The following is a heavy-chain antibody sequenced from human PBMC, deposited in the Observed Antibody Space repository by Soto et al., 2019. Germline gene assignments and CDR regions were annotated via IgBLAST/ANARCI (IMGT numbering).Heavy chain of an antibody. D-gene: IGHD2-21*02. CDR2: IRVSATTT. J-gene: IGHJ6*02. V-gene: IGHV3-23*01. CDR3: AKDLLEVTAGMDV. Sequence: EVQLLESGGGVVQPGGSLRLSCIASGFTFSNYAMSWVRQAPGKGLEWVSAIRVSATTTYYADSVTGRFTISRDNSKNTRSRQMNSLRVEDTAIYLCAKDLLEVTAGMDVWGQGTTFTVSS. CDR1: GFTFSNYA.